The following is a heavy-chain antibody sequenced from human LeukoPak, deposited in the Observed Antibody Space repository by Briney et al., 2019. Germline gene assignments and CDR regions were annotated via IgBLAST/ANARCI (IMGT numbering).Heavy chain of an antibody. CDR3: ARNKPRVYSSSWYVFDY. J-gene: IGHJ4*02. V-gene: IGHV3-48*03. CDR2: ISSSGSTI. CDR1: GFTFSSYE. Sequence: GGSLRLSCAASGFTFSSYEMNWVRQAPGKGLEWVSYISSSGSTIYYADSVKGRFTISRDNAKNSLYLQMNSLRAEDTAVYYCARNKPRVYSSSWYVFDYWGQGTLITVSS. D-gene: IGHD6-13*01.